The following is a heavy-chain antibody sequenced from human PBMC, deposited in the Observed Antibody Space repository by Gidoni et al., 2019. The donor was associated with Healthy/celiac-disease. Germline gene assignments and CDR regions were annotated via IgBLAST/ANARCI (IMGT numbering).Heavy chain of an antibody. V-gene: IGHV3-11*01. D-gene: IGHD3-22*01. CDR1: GSPFSDYY. Sequence: QVQLVESGGDLIKHGGSLRLTCAASGSPFSDYYMSWIRQAPGKGLEWVSYISSSGSTIYYADSVKGRFTISRDNAKNSLYLQMNSLRAEDTAVYYCARVSPYDSSGLPSDYWGQGTLVTVSS. J-gene: IGHJ4*02. CDR3: ARVSPYDSSGLPSDY. CDR2: ISSSGSTI.